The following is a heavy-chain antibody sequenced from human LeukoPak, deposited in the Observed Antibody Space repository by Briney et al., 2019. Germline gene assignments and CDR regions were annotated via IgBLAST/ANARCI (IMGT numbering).Heavy chain of an antibody. CDR3: ARVPPSGHISA. D-gene: IGHD1-1*01. V-gene: IGHV3-43*02. CDR1: GFTFDDYT. Sequence: GGSLRLSCAASGFTFDDYTMHWVRQAPGKGLEWVCLISGDGDITYYRDSVQGRFTISRDNAKNSLFLQVNSLRAEDTAMYYCARVPPSGHISAWGQGTLVTVSS. CDR2: ISGDGDIT. J-gene: IGHJ5*02.